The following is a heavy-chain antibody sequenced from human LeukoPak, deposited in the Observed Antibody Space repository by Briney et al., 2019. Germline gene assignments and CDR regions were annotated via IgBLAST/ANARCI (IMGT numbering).Heavy chain of an antibody. Sequence: ASVKDSCKASGYTFTSYGISWVPQAPGQGREWMGWSSAYNGNTDYAQKLQGRVTMTTDTSTSTAAMELRSLRSDDAAVDYCATGGGWPYYFDYWGQGTLVTGSS. D-gene: IGHD6-19*01. CDR1: GYTFTSYG. J-gene: IGHJ4*02. CDR2: SSAYNGNT. CDR3: ATGGGWPYYFDY. V-gene: IGHV1-18*04.